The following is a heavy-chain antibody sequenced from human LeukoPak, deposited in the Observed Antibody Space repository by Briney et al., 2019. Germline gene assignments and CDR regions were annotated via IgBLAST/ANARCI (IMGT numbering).Heavy chain of an antibody. D-gene: IGHD6-13*01. CDR2: IIPIFGTA. V-gene: IGHV1-69*13. CDR3: ARGGPGSSSSPFDY. Sequence: ASVKVSCKASGGTFSSYAISWVRQAPGQGLEWMGGIIPIFGTANYAQKFQGRVTITADESTSTAYMELSSLRSEDTAVYYCARGGPGSSSSPFDYWGQGTLVTVSS. J-gene: IGHJ4*02. CDR1: GGTFSSYA.